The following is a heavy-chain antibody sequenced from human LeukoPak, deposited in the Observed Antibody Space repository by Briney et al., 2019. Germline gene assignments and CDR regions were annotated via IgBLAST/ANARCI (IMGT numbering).Heavy chain of an antibody. CDR2: ISGSGGST. D-gene: IGHD6-19*01. CDR3: ARDWDSSGWYGRATL. CDR1: GFTFSSYA. V-gene: IGHV3-23*01. Sequence: SGGSLRLSCAASGFTFSSYAMSWVRQAPGKGLEWVSAISGSGGSTYYADSVKGRFTISRDNSKNTLYLQMNSLRAEDTAVYYCARDWDSSGWYGRATLWGQGTLVTVSS. J-gene: IGHJ4*02.